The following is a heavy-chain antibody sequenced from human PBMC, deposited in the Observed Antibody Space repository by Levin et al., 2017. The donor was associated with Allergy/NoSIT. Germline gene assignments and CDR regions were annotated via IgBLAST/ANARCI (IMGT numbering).Heavy chain of an antibody. CDR2: IDWNSGNK. V-gene: IGHV3-9*01. J-gene: IGHJ6*02. Sequence: SLKISCAASGFTFDDYAMHWVRQAPGKGLEWVSIIDWNSGNKDYADSVKGRFTISRDNAKNSVHLQMNSLRGEDTALYYCVKGFGATAPSGMDVWGPGTTVIVSS. D-gene: IGHD1-26*01. CDR1: GFTFDDYA. CDR3: VKGFGATAPSGMDV.